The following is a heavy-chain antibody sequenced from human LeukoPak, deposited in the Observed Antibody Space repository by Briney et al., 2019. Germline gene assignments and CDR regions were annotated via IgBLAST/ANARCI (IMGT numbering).Heavy chain of an antibody. J-gene: IGHJ5*02. CDR1: GFTFSSYG. Sequence: PGGSLRLSCAASGFTFSSYGMHWVRQAPGKGLEWVAVISSDGSNKYYADSVEGRFTISRDNSRNTLYLQMHSLRAEDTAVYYCAKDRAYISSGYGCSTPWGQGTLVTVSS. V-gene: IGHV3-30*18. CDR3: AKDRAYISSGYGCSTP. CDR2: ISSDGSNK. D-gene: IGHD6-25*01.